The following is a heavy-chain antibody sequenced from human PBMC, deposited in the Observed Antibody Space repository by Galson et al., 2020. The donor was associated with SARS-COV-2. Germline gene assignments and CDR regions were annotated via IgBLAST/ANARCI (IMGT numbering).Heavy chain of an antibody. D-gene: IGHD1-26*01. CDR3: ARSVGGSYFGWFDP. CDR2: ISYDGSNK. Sequence: QLGESLKIPCAASGFTFSSYAMHWVRPAPGKGLEWVAVISYDGSNKYYADPVKGRFTISRDNSKNTLYLQMNSLRAEDTAVYYCARSVGGSYFGWFDPWGQGTLVTVSS. V-gene: IGHV3-30*04. CDR1: GFTFSSYA. J-gene: IGHJ5*02.